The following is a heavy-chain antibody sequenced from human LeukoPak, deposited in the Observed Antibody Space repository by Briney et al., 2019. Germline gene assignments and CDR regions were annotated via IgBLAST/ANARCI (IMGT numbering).Heavy chain of an antibody. V-gene: IGHV3-21*01. CDR2: ISSSSSYI. D-gene: IGHD3-10*01. J-gene: IGHJ4*02. CDR1: GFTFSSYS. CDR3: ARDNVLLWFGESHYFDY. Sequence: PGGSLRLSCAASGFTFSSYSMNSVRQAPGKGLEWVSSISSSSSYIYYADSVKGRFTISRDNAKNSLYLQMNSLRAEDTAVYYCARDNVLLWFGESHYFDYWGQGTLVTVSS.